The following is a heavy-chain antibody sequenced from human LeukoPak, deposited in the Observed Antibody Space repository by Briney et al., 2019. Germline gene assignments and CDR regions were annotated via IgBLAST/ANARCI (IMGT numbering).Heavy chain of an antibody. CDR3: AKLFESGTYNNFFHY. V-gene: IGHV3-23*01. Sequence: PGGSLRLSCTASGFTVSSNYMSWVRQAPGKGLEWVSAITATSSSTHDADSVQGRFTISRDNSKNTLYLQMNSLRPEDTAIYYCAKLFESGTYNNFFHYWGQGTLVTVFS. CDR2: ITATSSST. J-gene: IGHJ4*02. CDR1: GFTVSSNY. D-gene: IGHD3-10*01.